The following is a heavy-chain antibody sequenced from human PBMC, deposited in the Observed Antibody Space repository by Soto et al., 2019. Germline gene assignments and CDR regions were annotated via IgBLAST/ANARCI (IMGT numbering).Heavy chain of an antibody. CDR1: GLRINSYA. CDR3: TKTMISTTGANWCDP. CDR2: ISGSGATT. V-gene: IGHV3-23*01. Sequence: GGSLRLSCTASGLRINSYAMVWARQAPGKGLEWVSGISGSGATTHYADSVKGRFTISRDNSRNTLYLQMNSLRAEDTAVYYCTKTMISTTGANWCDPWGQGTLVTVS. J-gene: IGHJ5*02. D-gene: IGHD3-22*01.